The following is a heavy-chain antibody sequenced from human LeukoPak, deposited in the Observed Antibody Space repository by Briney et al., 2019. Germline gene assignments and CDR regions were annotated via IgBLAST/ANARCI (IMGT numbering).Heavy chain of an antibody. D-gene: IGHD1-26*01. J-gene: IGHJ4*02. CDR1: GFTFSSYA. CDR3: ATKKVGATHFNY. CDR2: ISGSGGST. V-gene: IGHV3-23*01. Sequence: PGGSLRLSCAASGFTFSSYAMSWVRQAPGKGLEWVSAISGSGGSTYYADSVKGRFTISRDNSKNTLYLQMNSLRAEDTAVYYCATKKVGATHFNYWGQGTLVTVSS.